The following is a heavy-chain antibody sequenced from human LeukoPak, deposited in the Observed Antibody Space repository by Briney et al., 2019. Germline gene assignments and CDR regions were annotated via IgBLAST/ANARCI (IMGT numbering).Heavy chain of an antibody. Sequence: PWETLSLTCTVSGGPISGYYWTWIRQPPGKALECIGQIHYSGKDDYNPSLRSRITISVDTSNHQMSLKLSSVTAADTAVYYCAIFGVYYDMGVWGQGTTVTVS. CDR2: IHYSGKD. D-gene: IGHD3-16*01. J-gene: IGHJ6*02. V-gene: IGHV4-59*01. CDR3: AIFGVYYDMGV. CDR1: GGPISGYY.